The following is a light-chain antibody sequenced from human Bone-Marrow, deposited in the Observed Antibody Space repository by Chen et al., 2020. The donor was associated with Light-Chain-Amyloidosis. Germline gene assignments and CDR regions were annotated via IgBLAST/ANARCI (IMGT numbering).Light chain of an antibody. CDR2: GDS. Sequence: SYVLTQPSSVSVAPGQTATIACGGNNIGSTSVHWYQQTPGQAPLRVVSGDSDRPSGIPERLSGANSGNTAALTISRVEAGDEADYYCQVWDRSSDRPVFGGGTKLTVL. CDR3: QVWDRSSDRPV. J-gene: IGLJ3*02. CDR1: NIGSTS. V-gene: IGLV3-21*02.